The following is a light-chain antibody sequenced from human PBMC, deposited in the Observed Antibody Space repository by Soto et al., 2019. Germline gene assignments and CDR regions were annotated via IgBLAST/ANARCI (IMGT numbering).Light chain of an antibody. Sequence: EIVLTQSPGTLSLSPGERATLSCRASQSVSSSYLAWYQQKPGQAPRLLIYGASSRAIGIADRFSGSGSGTDFTLTISRLEPEDFAVYYCQQYGSSLYTFGQGTKLEVK. CDR1: QSVSSSY. CDR3: QQYGSSLYT. J-gene: IGKJ2*01. V-gene: IGKV3-20*01. CDR2: GAS.